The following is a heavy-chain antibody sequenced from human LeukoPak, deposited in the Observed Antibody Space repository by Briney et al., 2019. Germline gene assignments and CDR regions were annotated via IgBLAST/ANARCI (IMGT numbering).Heavy chain of an antibody. CDR3: ARESEDSYSYFGHFDH. Sequence: PSETLSLTCTVSGGSISSGDYYWSWIRQPPGKGLEWIGYIYYSGSTYYNPSLKSRVTISVDTSKNQFSLKLSSVTAADTAVYYCARESEDSYSYFGHFDHWGQGTLVTVSS. CDR1: GGSISSGDYY. V-gene: IGHV4-30-4*08. CDR2: IYYSGST. D-gene: IGHD5-18*01. J-gene: IGHJ4*02.